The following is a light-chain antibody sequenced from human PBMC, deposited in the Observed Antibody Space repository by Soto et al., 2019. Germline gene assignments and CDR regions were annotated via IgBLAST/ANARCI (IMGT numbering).Light chain of an antibody. Sequence: DIQMTQSPTSVSASVGDRVTIACRASQGISSLLAWYQQKPGKAPNLLIHTASSLQSGVPSRFSGSGSGTDFTLSISSLQPEDFATYYCLQANSFPLTFGGGTKVEIK. CDR2: TAS. J-gene: IGKJ4*01. CDR1: QGISSL. V-gene: IGKV1-12*01. CDR3: LQANSFPLT.